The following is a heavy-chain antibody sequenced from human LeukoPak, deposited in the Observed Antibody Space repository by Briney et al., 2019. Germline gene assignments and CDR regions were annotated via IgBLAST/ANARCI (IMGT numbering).Heavy chain of an antibody. CDR3: ARAPVRTGYSSGWYSP. Sequence: SETLSLTCTVSGGSISSSSYYWGWIRQPPGKGLEWIGEINHSGSTNYNPSLKSRVTISVDTSKNQFSLKLSSVTAADTAVYYCARAPVRTGYSSGWYSPWGQGTPVTVSS. D-gene: IGHD6-19*01. V-gene: IGHV4-39*07. CDR1: GGSISSSSYY. J-gene: IGHJ5*02. CDR2: INHSGST.